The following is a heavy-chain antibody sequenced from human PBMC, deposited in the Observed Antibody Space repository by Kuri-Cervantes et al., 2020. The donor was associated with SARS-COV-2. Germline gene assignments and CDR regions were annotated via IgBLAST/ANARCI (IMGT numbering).Heavy chain of an antibody. CDR3: AKARDKTISQFDY. CDR2: YSGSGGST. D-gene: IGHD3-9*01. Sequence: GESLKISCAASGFTVSSNYMCRFRQAPGEGLEWCSAYSGSGGSTYYSDSVKGRFTISGDTSKNTLYLKMNSLSAEDTAVYYCAKARDKTISQFDYWCQGTLVTVSS. V-gene: IGHV3-23*01. CDR1: GFTVSSNY. J-gene: IGHJ4*02.